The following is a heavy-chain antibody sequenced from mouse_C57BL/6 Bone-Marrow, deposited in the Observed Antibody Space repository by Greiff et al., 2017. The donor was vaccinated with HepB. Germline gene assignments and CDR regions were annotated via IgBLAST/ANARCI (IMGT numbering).Heavy chain of an antibody. Sequence: EVQGVESGGGLVQPGGSLKLSCAASGFTFSDYYMYWVRQTPEKRLEWVAYISNGGGSTYYPDTVKGRFTISRDNAKNTLYLQMSRLKSEDTAMYYCARHKNYYGSSYTWFAYWGQGTLVTVSA. V-gene: IGHV5-12*01. CDR3: ARHKNYYGSSYTWFAY. CDR2: ISNGGGST. D-gene: IGHD1-1*01. CDR1: GFTFSDYY. J-gene: IGHJ3*01.